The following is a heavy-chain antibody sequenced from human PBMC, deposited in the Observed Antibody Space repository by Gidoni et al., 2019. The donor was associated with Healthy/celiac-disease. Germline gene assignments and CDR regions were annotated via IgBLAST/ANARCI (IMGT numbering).Heavy chain of an antibody. J-gene: IGHJ6*02. CDR1: GGTFSSYA. CDR2: IIPIFGTA. CDR3: ARGRDGSGSYSVFGYYYGMDV. D-gene: IGHD3-10*01. Sequence: QVQLVQSGAEVKKPGSSVKVSCKASGGTFSSYAISWVRQAPGQGLEWMGGIIPIFGTANYAQKFQGRVTITADESTSTAYMELSSLRSEDTAVYYCARGRDGSGSYSVFGYYYGMDVWGQGTTVTVSS. V-gene: IGHV1-69*01.